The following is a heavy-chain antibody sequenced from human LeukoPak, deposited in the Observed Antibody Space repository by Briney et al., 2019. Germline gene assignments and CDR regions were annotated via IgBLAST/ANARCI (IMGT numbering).Heavy chain of an antibody. CDR1: GFTFSSYW. D-gene: IGHD4-23*01. CDR2: IKQDGSEK. CDR3: AREERGPLLGGKANPVDY. V-gene: IGHV3-7*01. J-gene: IGHJ4*02. Sequence: PGGSLRLSCAASGFTFSSYWMSWVRQAPGEGLEWVANIKQDGSEKYYVDSVKGRFTISRDNAKNSLYLQMNSLRAEDTAVYYCAREERGPLLGGKANPVDYWGQGTPVTVSS.